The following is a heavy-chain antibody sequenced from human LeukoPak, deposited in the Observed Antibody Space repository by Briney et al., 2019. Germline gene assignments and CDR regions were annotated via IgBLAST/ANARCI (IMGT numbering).Heavy chain of an antibody. D-gene: IGHD6-6*01. V-gene: IGHV4-59*12. Sequence: SETLSLTCTVSGGSISSYYWSWIRQPPGKGLEWIGYIYYTGSTNYNPSLKSRVTISLDTSKNQFSLKLSSVTAADTAVYYCARDTPYSSSPYAFDIWGQGTMVTVSS. CDR3: ARDTPYSSSPYAFDI. CDR2: IYYTGST. J-gene: IGHJ3*02. CDR1: GGSISSYY.